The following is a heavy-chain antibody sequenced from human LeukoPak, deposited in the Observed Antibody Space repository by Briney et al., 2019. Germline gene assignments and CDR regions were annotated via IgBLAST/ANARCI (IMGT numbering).Heavy chain of an antibody. CDR1: GFTFSTYS. CDR2: ISTSSSYI. D-gene: IGHD1-26*01. Sequence: GGSLRLSCAASGFTFSTYSMNWVRQAPGKGLEWVSFISTSSSYIYYADSVKGRFTISRDNARNSVYLQMNSLRAEDTAVYYCARDPGSTQTLHDAFDIWGQGTMVTVSS. V-gene: IGHV3-21*01. CDR3: ARDPGSTQTLHDAFDI. J-gene: IGHJ3*02.